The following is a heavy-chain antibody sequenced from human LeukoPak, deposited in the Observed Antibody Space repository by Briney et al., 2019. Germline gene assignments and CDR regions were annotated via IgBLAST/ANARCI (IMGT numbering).Heavy chain of an antibody. CDR3: ARGGVLKSVDY. J-gene: IGHJ4*02. CDR1: GGFISGHY. CDR2: IYNSWST. V-gene: IGHV4-59*11. D-gene: IGHD3-16*01. Sequence: PSETLSLTCTVSGGFISGHYWTWIRQPPGKGLEWIGYIYNSWSTKYSPSLKSRVTISVDTSKNQFSLKLSSVTAADTAVYYCARGGVLKSVDYWGQGTLVTVSS.